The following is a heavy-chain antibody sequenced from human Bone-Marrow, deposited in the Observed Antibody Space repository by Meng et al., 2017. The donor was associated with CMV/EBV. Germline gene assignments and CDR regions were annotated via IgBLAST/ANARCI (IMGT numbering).Heavy chain of an antibody. CDR2: ISAYNGNT. J-gene: IGHJ6*02. CDR1: GYTFTSYG. V-gene: IGHV1-18*01. D-gene: IGHD1-26*01. CDR3: ATVKGRLKWDQHYGMDV. Sequence: ASVKVSCKASGYTFTSYGISWVRQAPGQGLEWMGWISAYNGNTNYAQKLQGRVTMTEDTSTDTAYMELSSLRSEDTAVYYCATVKGRLKWDQHYGMDVWGQGTTVTVSS.